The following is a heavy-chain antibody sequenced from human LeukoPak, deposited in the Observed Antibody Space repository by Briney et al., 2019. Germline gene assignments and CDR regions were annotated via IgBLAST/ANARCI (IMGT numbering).Heavy chain of an antibody. V-gene: IGHV4-59*01. CDR3: ARVRFGELIWFDP. CDR2: IYYSGST. J-gene: IGHJ5*02. D-gene: IGHD3-10*01. CDR1: GGSISSYY. Sequence: SETLSLTYTVSGGSISSYYWSWIRQPPGKGLEWIGYIYYSGSTNYNPSLKSRVTISVDTSKNQFSLKLNSVTAADTAVYYCARVRFGELIWFDPWGQGTLVTVSS.